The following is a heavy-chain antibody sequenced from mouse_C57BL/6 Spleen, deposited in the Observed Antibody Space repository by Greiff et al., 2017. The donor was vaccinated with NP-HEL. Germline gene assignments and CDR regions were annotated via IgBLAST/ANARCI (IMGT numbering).Heavy chain of an antibody. CDR1: GYAFTNYL. V-gene: IGHV1-54*01. J-gene: IGHJ1*03. Sequence: VQLQQSGAELVRPGTSVKVSCKASGYAFTNYLIEWVKQRPGQGLEWIGVINPGSGGTNYNEKFKGKATLTADKSSSTAYMQLSSLTSEDSAVYFCARDGLTRPSYWYFDVWGTGTTVTVSS. D-gene: IGHD3-1*01. CDR2: INPGSGGT. CDR3: ARDGLTRPSYWYFDV.